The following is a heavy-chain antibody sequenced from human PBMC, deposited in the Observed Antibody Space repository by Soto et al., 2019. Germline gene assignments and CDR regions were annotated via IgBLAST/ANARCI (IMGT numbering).Heavy chain of an antibody. CDR3: ARVRNNNDKRLDV. Sequence: QKQLVESGGGMVHPGTSLRLSCVTSGITLAAHGMHWVRQAPGKGLEWVALSWYDGKTFYGDSVKGRFTISRDTSTVFLDMRSLRPDDTAVYFCARVRNNNDKRLDVWGQGTTVIVS. CDR2: SWYDGKT. J-gene: IGHJ6*02. CDR1: GITLAAHG. V-gene: IGHV3-33*01. D-gene: IGHD2-8*01.